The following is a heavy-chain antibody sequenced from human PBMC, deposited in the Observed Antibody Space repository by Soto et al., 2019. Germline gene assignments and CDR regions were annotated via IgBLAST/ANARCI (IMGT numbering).Heavy chain of an antibody. CDR2: ISYDGSNK. J-gene: IGHJ6*02. CDR3: AKDSGTGYHAPYYYYGMDV. Sequence: GGSLRLSCAASGFSFSNYWMHWVRQAPGKGLEWVAVISYDGSNKYYADSVKGRFTISRDNSKNTLYLQMNSLRAEDTAVYYCAKDSGTGYHAPYYYYGMDVWGQGTTVTVSS. V-gene: IGHV3-30*18. D-gene: IGHD3-9*01. CDR1: GFSFSNYW.